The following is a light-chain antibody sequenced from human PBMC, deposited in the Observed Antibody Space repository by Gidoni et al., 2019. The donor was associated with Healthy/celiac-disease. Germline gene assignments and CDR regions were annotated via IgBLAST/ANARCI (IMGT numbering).Light chain of an antibody. Sequence: EIVLTQSPATLSLSPGERATLSCRASQSVSSYLAWYQQKPGQAPRLRIYDASNRATGIPARFSGSGSGTDFTLTISSLEPEDFAVYYCQQRRNWPIFTFGPGTKVDIK. V-gene: IGKV3-11*01. J-gene: IGKJ3*01. CDR1: QSVSSY. CDR2: DAS. CDR3: QQRRNWPIFT.